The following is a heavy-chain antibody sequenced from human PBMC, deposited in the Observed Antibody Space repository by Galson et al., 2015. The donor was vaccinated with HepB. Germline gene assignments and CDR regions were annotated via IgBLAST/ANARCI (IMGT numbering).Heavy chain of an antibody. D-gene: IGHD1-26*01. CDR1: GYSFTSYW. V-gene: IGHV5-51*01. Sequence: QSGAEVKKPGESLKISCKGSGYSFTSYWIGWVRQMPGKGLEWMGIIYPGDSDTRYSPSFQGQVTISADKSISTAYLQWSSLKASDTAMYFCARIQGAPSGSYETANFDYWGQGTLVTVSS. CDR2: IYPGDSDT. J-gene: IGHJ4*02. CDR3: ARIQGAPSGSYETANFDY.